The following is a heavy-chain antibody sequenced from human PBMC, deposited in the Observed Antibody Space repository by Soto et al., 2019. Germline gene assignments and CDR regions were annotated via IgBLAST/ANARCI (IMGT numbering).Heavy chain of an antibody. D-gene: IGHD5-12*01. CDR1: GASISSGDYF. CDR2: IYDSGST. Sequence: PSETLSLTCTVSGASISSGDYFWSWIRQSPGKGLQWIGYIYDSGSTYYNPSLKSRVTISVDTSKNQFSLKLSSVTAADTAVYYCVRGRSIGSIRDGYNYWYFDLWGRGTLVTVSS. J-gene: IGHJ2*01. V-gene: IGHV4-30-4*01. CDR3: VRGRSIGSIRDGYNYWYFDL.